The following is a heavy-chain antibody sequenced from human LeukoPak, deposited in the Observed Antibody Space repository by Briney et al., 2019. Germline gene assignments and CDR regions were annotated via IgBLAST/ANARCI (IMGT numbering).Heavy chain of an antibody. Sequence: PSETLSLTCTVSGGSISSSSYYWGWIRQPPGKGLEWIGSIYYSGSTYYNPSLKGRVTISVDTSKNQFSLKLSSVTAADTAVYYCARGGGSYSSSWYNYYYYYYYMDVWGKGTTVTVSS. J-gene: IGHJ6*03. CDR2: IYYSGST. V-gene: IGHV4-39*07. D-gene: IGHD6-13*01. CDR3: ARGGGSYSSSWYNYYYYYYYMDV. CDR1: GGSISSSSYY.